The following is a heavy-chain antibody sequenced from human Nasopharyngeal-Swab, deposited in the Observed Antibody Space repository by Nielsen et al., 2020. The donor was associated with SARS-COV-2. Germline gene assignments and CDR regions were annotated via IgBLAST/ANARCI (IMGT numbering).Heavy chain of an antibody. J-gene: IGHJ4*02. V-gene: IGHV1-18*01. D-gene: IGHD4-17*01. CDR2: ISAYNGNT. Sequence: ASVKVSCKASGYTFTSYGISWVRQAPGQGLEWMGWISAYNGNTNYAQKLQGRVTMTTDTSTSTAYMELRSLRSDDTAVYYCARDRMTTVTTGYFDYWGQGTPVTVSS. CDR1: GYTFTSYG. CDR3: ARDRMTTVTTGYFDY.